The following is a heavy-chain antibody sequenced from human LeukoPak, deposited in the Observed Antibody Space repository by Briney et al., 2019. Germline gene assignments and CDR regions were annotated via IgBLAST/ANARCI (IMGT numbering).Heavy chain of an antibody. D-gene: IGHD2-21*02. V-gene: IGHV3-23*01. CDR1: GFTFSSYA. J-gene: IGHJ4*02. CDR3: AKGQHIVVVTAISY. CDR2: ISGSGGST. Sequence: PGGSLRLSCAASGFTFSSYAMSWVRQAPGKGLEWVSAISGSGGSTYYADSVKGRFTISRDNSKNTLYLQMNSLRAEDTAVYYCAKGQHIVVVTAISYWGQGTLVTVSS.